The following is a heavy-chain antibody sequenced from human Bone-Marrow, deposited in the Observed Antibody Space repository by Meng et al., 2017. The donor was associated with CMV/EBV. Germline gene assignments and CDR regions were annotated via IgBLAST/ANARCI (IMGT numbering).Heavy chain of an antibody. J-gene: IGHJ6*02. V-gene: IGHV3-23*03. CDR2: IRSGGTTA. CDR3: VKTYPDGYWGAHNYYYLDV. D-gene: IGHD5-24*01. CDR1: GFSFRGSA. Sequence: GESLKISCAASGFSFRGSAMTWVRRAPGKGLEWVSVIRSGGTTAFYADSVQGRFTISRDNSKKTLHLQMNNLRVEDTAIYYCVKTYPDGYWGAHNYYYLDVWGQGTTVTVSS.